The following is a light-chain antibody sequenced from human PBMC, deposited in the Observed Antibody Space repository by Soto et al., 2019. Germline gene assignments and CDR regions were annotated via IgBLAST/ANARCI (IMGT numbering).Light chain of an antibody. CDR1: QSLNSNY. CDR2: GAS. J-gene: IGKJ1*01. V-gene: IGKV3-20*01. CDR3: HQYDSSPRT. Sequence: EIVLTQSPGTLSLSPGERAALSCRASQSLNSNYLAWYQQKPGQAPRLLIYGASNRATGIPDRFSGSRSGTDFTLTISRLEPEDFAVYYCHQYDSSPRTFGQGTKGDIK.